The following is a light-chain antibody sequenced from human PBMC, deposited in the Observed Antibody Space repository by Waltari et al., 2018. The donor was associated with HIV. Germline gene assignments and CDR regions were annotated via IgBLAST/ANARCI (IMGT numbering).Light chain of an antibody. V-gene: IGLV2-8*01. J-gene: IGLJ3*02. CDR1: SGDVGGSKY. CDR2: EVN. Sequence: QSALTQPPSASGSPGQSVTISCTGTSGDVGGSKYVSWYQQHPGKAPKLMIYEVNKRPSGVPDRFSGSKSANTASLTVSGLQADDEADYYCNSYAGSNNWVFGGGTKLTVL. CDR3: NSYAGSNNWV.